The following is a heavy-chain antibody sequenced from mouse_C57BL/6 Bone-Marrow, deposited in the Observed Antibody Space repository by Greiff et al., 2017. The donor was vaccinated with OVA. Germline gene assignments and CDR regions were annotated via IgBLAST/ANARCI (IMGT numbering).Heavy chain of an antibody. D-gene: IGHD2-3*01. Sequence: EVQLQQSGAELVRPGASVKLSCTASGFNIKDDFMHWVKQRPEQGLEWIGWIDPENGDTEYASKFQGKATITADTSSNTAYLQLSSLTSEDTAVYYCTGWLLFAWFAYWGQGTLVTVSA. CDR2: IDPENGDT. CDR1: GFNIKDDF. CDR3: TGWLLFAWFAY. J-gene: IGHJ3*01. V-gene: IGHV14-4*01.